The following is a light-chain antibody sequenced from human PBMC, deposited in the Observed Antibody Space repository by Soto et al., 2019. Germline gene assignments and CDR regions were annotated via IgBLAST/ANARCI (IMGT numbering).Light chain of an antibody. Sequence: IVSTPSPGTLSLSPGETATLSCRASPGIYSYLAWYQQQPGQAPRLLIFGSSTRATGIPDRFSGSGSGTDFTLTISRLEPEDFAVYYCQQYGSSYPVAFGQGTKVDIK. CDR2: GSS. J-gene: IGKJ1*01. CDR1: PGIYSY. CDR3: QQYGSSYPVA. V-gene: IGKV3-20*01.